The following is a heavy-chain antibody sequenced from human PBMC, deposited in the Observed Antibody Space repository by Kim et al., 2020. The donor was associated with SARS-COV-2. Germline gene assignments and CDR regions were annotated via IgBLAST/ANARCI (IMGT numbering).Heavy chain of an antibody. Sequence: GGSLRLSCAASGFSVSRNYMSWVRQAPGKGLEWVSVMNSGGSIYYVESVKGRFTISRDNSKNTVYLQMSSLRAEDTAMYYCARDYYASGVFDHWGQGTLVTVSS. V-gene: IGHV3-53*01. CDR3: ARDYYASGVFDH. CDR1: GFSVSRNY. J-gene: IGHJ4*02. D-gene: IGHD3-10*01. CDR2: MNSGGSI.